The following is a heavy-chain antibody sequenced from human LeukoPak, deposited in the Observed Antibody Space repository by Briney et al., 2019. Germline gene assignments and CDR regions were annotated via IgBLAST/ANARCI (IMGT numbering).Heavy chain of an antibody. V-gene: IGHV4-34*01. CDR3: ARVGKDIVLMVYAPGSSYYYYYMDV. CDR1: GGSFSGYY. Sequence: SETLSLTCAVYGGSFSGYYWSWIRQPPGKGLEWIGEINHSGSTNYNPSLKSRVTISVDTSKNQFSLKLSSVTAADTAVYYCARVGKDIVLMVYAPGSSYYYYYMDVWGKGTTVTVSS. D-gene: IGHD2-8*01. J-gene: IGHJ6*03. CDR2: INHSGST.